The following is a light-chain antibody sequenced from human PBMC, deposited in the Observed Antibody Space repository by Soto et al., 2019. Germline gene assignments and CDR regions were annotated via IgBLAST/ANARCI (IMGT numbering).Light chain of an antibody. CDR2: GAS. CDR3: QQYNTWPPLT. J-gene: IGKJ4*01. V-gene: IGKV3-15*01. Sequence: EIVMTQSPATLSVSPGERATLSCRASQSVSSTLAWYQQKPGQAPRLLIYGASTRATGIPTRFSGSGSGTEFTVTISSLQSEDFAVYYCQQYNTWPPLTFGGGTKVEIK. CDR1: QSVSST.